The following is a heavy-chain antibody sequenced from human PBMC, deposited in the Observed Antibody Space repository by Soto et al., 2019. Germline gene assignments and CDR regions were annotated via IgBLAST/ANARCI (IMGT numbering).Heavy chain of an antibody. CDR1: GGSISTSNW. CDR3: TSVRATIAADAIFDC. J-gene: IGHJ4*02. V-gene: IGHV4-4*02. CDR2: VYRTGST. Sequence: QVQLQESGPGLVKPSGTLSLTCAVSGGSISTSNWWSWVRQPPGKGLEWIGEVYRTGSTNYNPSLEGRAIVSVAKPETPLSLSLTSVTGGDMAVYFCTSVRATIAADAIFDCRFQGPVVAVS. D-gene: IGHD6-25*01.